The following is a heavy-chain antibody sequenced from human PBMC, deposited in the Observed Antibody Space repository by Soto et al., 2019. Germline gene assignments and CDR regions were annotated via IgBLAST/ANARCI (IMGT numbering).Heavy chain of an antibody. Sequence: GWSLRLSCVASGFSLANYPMNWVRQTPGKGLEWISYSSPRGDTIYYADSVEGRFTISRDNARNSLSLHMSSLRDEDSALYYCAKGPHTNVGWPYYFESWGQGVPVSVSS. CDR3: AKGPHTNVGWPYYFES. J-gene: IGHJ4*02. V-gene: IGHV3-48*02. CDR2: SSPRGDTI. CDR1: GFSLANYP. D-gene: IGHD6-19*01.